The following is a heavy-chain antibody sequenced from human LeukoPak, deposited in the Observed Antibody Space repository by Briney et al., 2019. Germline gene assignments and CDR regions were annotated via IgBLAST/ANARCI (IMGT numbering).Heavy chain of an antibody. J-gene: IGHJ4*02. CDR3: AEIGASYYYVRSGLRGPFDY. CDR2: ISGSGGST. D-gene: IGHD3-22*01. CDR1: GFTFSSYA. V-gene: IGHV3-23*01. Sequence: PGGSLRLSCAASGFTFSSYAMNWVRQAPGKGMEWVSAISGSGGSTYYADSVKGRFTISRDNAKNTLYLQMNSLRAEDTAVYYCAEIGASYYYVRSGLRGPFDYWGGGALVGVS.